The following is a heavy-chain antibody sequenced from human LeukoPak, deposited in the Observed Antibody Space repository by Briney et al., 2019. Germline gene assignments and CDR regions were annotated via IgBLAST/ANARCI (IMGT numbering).Heavy chain of an antibody. J-gene: IGHJ6*02. CDR2: ISAYNGNT. CDR1: GYTFTSYG. V-gene: IGHV1-18*01. Sequence: ASVKVSCKASGYTFTSYGISWVRQAPGQGLEWMGWISAYNGNTNYAQKLQGRVTITADKSTSTAYMELSSLRSEDTAVYYCASTDIVVVPATNYYYGMDVWGQGTTVTVSS. CDR3: ASTDIVVVPATNYYYGMDV. D-gene: IGHD2-2*01.